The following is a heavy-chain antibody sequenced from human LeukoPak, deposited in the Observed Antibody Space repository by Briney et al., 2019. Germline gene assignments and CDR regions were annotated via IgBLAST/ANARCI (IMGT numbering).Heavy chain of an antibody. Sequence: ASVKVSCKASGYTFTGYYMHWVRQAPGQGLEWMGRINPNSGGTNYAQKFQGRVTMTRDTSISTAYMELRSLRSDDTAVYYCARVFYYGSGSYSTYDAFDIWGQGTMVTVSS. CDR3: ARVFYYGSGSYSTYDAFDI. D-gene: IGHD3-10*01. CDR2: INPNSGGT. CDR1: GYTFTGYY. J-gene: IGHJ3*02. V-gene: IGHV1-2*06.